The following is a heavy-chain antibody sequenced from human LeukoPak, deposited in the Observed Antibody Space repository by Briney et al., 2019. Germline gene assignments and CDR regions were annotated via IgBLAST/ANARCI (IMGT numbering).Heavy chain of an antibody. J-gene: IGHJ6*02. D-gene: IGHD3-3*01. CDR1: GFTFSSYS. CDR3: ARDWNPYDFWSSFAREMDV. CDR2: ISSSSSYI. V-gene: IGHV3-21*01. Sequence: GGSLRLSCAASGFTFSSYSMNWVRQAPGKGLEWVSSISSSSSYIYYADSVKGRFTISRDNAKNSLYLQMNSLRAEDTAVYYCARDWNPYDFWSSFAREMDVWGQGTTVTVSS.